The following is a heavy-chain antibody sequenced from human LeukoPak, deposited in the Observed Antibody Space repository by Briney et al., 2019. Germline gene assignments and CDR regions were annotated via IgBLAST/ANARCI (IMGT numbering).Heavy chain of an antibody. CDR3: ARGNWNDVVGYYFDY. Sequence: PSETLSLTCTVSGGSISSGTYYWAWIRQPPGKGLEWIGTIYHSGSTYYNPSLKSRVTISVDTSKNQFSLKLSSVTAADTAVYYCARGNWNDVVGYYFDYWGQGTLVTVSS. J-gene: IGHJ4*02. D-gene: IGHD1-1*01. CDR1: GGSISSGTYY. CDR2: IYHSGST. V-gene: IGHV4-39*07.